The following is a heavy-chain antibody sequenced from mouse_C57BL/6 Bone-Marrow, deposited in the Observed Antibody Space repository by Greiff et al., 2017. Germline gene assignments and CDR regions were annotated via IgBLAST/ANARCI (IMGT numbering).Heavy chain of an antibody. D-gene: IGHD1-1*01. Sequence: VQLQQSGAELVKPGASVKISCKASGYTFTDYYINWVKQRPGQGLEWIGKIGPGSGSTYYNEKFKGKATLTADKSSSTAYMQLSSLTSEDSAVYFCASARNYYGSSDFDYGGQGTTPTVSS. J-gene: IGHJ2*01. CDR2: IGPGSGST. V-gene: IGHV1-77*01. CDR3: ASARNYYGSSDFDY. CDR1: GYTFTDYY.